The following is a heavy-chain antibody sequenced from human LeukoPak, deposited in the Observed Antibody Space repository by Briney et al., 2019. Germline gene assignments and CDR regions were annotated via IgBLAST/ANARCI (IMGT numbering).Heavy chain of an antibody. J-gene: IGHJ1*01. CDR2: IASSGSTI. Sequence: HAGGSLRLSCAASGITFSRHSMNWVRQAPGKGLEWVSYIASSGSTIYYADSVKGRFTISRDNAKSSLYLQMNSLRADDTAVYYCATSRGYFFRWFQHWGQGTLVTVSS. CDR1: GITFSRHS. CDR3: ATSRGYFFRWFQH. D-gene: IGHD3-22*01. V-gene: IGHV3-48*04.